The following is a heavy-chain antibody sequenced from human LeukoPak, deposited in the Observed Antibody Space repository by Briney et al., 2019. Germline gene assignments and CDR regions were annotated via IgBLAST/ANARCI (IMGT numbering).Heavy chain of an antibody. CDR1: GGTFSSYA. D-gene: IGHD3-3*01. Sequence: GASVKVSCKASGGTFSSYAISWVRQAPGQGLEWMGRIIPILGIANYAQKFQGRVTITADKSTSPAYMELSSLRSEDTAVYYCASVTTSYPLGYFDYWGQGTLVTVSS. J-gene: IGHJ4*02. CDR2: IIPILGIA. CDR3: ASVTTSYPLGYFDY. V-gene: IGHV1-69*04.